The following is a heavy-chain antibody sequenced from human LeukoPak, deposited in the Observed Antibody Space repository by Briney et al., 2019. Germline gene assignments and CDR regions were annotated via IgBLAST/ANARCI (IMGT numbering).Heavy chain of an antibody. CDR3: ARESGSTSTLNPKIFDY. D-gene: IGHD2-2*01. CDR2: IYYSGST. CDR1: GGSISIGDYY. Sequence: SETLSLTCIVSGGSISIGDYYWSWIRQPPGKGLEWFGYIYYSGSTYYNPSLKSRVTISVDTSKNQFSLKLSSVTAADTAVYYCARESGSTSTLNPKIFDYWGQGTLVTVSS. V-gene: IGHV4-30-4*01. J-gene: IGHJ4*02.